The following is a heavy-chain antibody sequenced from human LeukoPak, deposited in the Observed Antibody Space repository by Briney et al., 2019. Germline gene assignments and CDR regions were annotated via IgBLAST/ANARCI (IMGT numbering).Heavy chain of an antibody. Sequence: ASVKVSCKASGYTFTSYYMHWVRQAPGQGLEWMGIINPSGGSTSYAQKFQGRVTMTRDTSTSTVYMEVSSLRAEDTAVYYCARGLGSFDWLWEHWGPGTLVTVSS. CDR2: INPSGGST. J-gene: IGHJ4*02. V-gene: IGHV1-46*01. D-gene: IGHD3-9*01. CDR1: GYTFTSYY. CDR3: ARGLGSFDWLWEH.